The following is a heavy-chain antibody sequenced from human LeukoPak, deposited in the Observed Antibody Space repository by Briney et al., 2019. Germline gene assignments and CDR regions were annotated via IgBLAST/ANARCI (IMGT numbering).Heavy chain of an antibody. CDR2: ISGSSNYI. Sequence: GGSLRLSCAASGFTFSSYGLNWVRQAPGKGLEWVSSISGSSNYIYYADSLKGRFTISRDNAKNSLYLQMNSLRAEDTAVYYCARTYGSGGSYGMDVWGQGTTVTVSS. V-gene: IGHV3-21*01. D-gene: IGHD3-10*01. J-gene: IGHJ6*02. CDR1: GFTFSSYG. CDR3: ARTYGSGGSYGMDV.